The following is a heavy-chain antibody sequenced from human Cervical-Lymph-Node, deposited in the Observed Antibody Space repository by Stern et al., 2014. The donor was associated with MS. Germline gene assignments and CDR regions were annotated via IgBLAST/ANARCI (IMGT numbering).Heavy chain of an antibody. CDR3: VGSGWYSKFDY. CDR2: IKSETDGGTA. Sequence: VQLVESGGALVKPGGSFSLPGAPSGFIFGDPGLSWVPQAPGQGWEGVGRIKSETDGGTADYAAPVKGRITISRDDSKNTVYLQMNSLKTEDTAVYYCVGSGWYSKFDYWGQGTLVTVSS. D-gene: IGHD6-19*01. J-gene: IGHJ4*02. V-gene: IGHV3-15*02. CDR1: GFIFGDPG.